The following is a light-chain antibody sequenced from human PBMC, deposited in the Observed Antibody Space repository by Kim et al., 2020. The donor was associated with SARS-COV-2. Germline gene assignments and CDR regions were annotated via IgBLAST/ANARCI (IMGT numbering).Light chain of an antibody. CDR2: DAS. J-gene: IGKJ4*01. V-gene: IGKV3-15*01. CDR3: QQYHNWPPLT. CDR1: QTVSSK. Sequence: EIVMTQSPATLSVSPGERATLACRASQTVSSKLAWYQQKPGQAPRLLIYDASTRATGIPARSSGSGSGTEFTLTISNLQSEDFAIYYCQQYHNWPPLTFGGGTKVDIK.